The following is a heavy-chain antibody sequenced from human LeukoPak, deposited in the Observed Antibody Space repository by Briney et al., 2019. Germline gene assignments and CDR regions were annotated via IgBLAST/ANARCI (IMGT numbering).Heavy chain of an antibody. Sequence: GGSLRLSCAASGFTFSSYAMSWVRQAPGKGLEWVSAISGSGGSTYYADSVKGRSTISRDNSKNTLYLQMNSLRAEDTAVYYCAKDSGYSYGYFVHWGQGTLVTVSS. J-gene: IGHJ4*02. CDR2: ISGSGGST. D-gene: IGHD5-18*01. V-gene: IGHV3-23*01. CDR3: AKDSGYSYGYFVH. CDR1: GFTFSSYA.